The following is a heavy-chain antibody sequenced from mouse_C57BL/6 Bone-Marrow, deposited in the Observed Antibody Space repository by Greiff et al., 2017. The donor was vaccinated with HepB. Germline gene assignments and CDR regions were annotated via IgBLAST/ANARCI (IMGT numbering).Heavy chain of an antibody. V-gene: IGHV1-81*01. CDR2: IYPRSGNT. CDR3: ARGGWLLRDYFDY. J-gene: IGHJ2*01. D-gene: IGHD2-3*01. CDR1: GYTFTSYG. Sequence: VQLVESGAELARPGASVKLSCKASGYTFTSYGISWVKQRTGQGLEWIGEIYPRSGNTYYNEKFKGKATLTADKSSSTAYMELRSLTSEDSAVYFCARGGWLLRDYFDYWGQGTTLTVSS.